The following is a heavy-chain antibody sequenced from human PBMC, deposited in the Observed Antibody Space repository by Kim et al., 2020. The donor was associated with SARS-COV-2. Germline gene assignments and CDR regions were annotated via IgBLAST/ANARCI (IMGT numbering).Heavy chain of an antibody. D-gene: IGHD1-26*01. V-gene: IGHV3-30-3*01. CDR2: ISYDGSKK. CDR1: GFSFSSYA. Sequence: GGSLRLSCAASGFSFSSYAMHWVRQAPGKGLEWVAVISYDGSKKFYADSVKGRFTISRDNSKNTLFLQMNSLRAEDTAVFYCARDGVGATDAEYFQHWGQGTLVTVSS. CDR3: ARDGVGATDAEYFQH. J-gene: IGHJ1*01.